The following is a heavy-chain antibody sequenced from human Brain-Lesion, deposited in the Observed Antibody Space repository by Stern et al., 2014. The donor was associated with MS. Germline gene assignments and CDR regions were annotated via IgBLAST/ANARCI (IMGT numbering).Heavy chain of an antibody. J-gene: IGHJ4*02. Sequence: QVQLVESGPGLVKPSQTLSLTCTVSGDSISSGDNYWSWIRQSPGKGLEWIGYIYYIGSTFYNPSLKSRVTISVDTSQNQFSLRLSSVTAADTAVYYCARGESSRYYYYFDYWGQGTLVTVSS. V-gene: IGHV4-30-4*01. CDR3: ARGESSRYYYYFDY. CDR2: IYYIGST. CDR1: GDSISSGDNY. D-gene: IGHD3-22*01.